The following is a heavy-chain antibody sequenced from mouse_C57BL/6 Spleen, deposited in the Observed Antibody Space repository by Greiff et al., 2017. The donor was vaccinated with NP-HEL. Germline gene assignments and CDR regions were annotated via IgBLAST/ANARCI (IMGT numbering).Heavy chain of an antibody. V-gene: IGHV1-26*01. D-gene: IGHD2-2*01. CDR2: INPNNGGT. CDR3: ESSGGYDDFAWFAY. CDR1: GYTFTDYY. Sequence: EVQLQQSGPELVKPGASVKISCTASGYTFTDYYMNWVKQSHGKSLEWIGEINPNNGGTSYNQKFKGKDTLTVDKTSSTAYMELRSLTSEDSADYYCESSGGYDDFAWFAYWGQGTLVTVSA. J-gene: IGHJ3*01.